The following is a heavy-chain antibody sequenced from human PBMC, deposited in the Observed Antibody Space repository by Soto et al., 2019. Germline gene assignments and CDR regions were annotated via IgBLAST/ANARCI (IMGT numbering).Heavy chain of an antibody. V-gene: IGHV1-8*01. CDR1: GYTFTSYD. CDR3: ARGRSLFGL. CDR2: MNPNSGIT. J-gene: IGHJ4*02. D-gene: IGHD3-16*02. Sequence: VQLVQSGAELKKPGASVKVSCKASGYTFTSYDFNWVRQATGQGLEWMGWMNPNSGITGYAPKFQGRVTMTRNTSISTAYMELSSLKSDDTAVYFCARGRSLFGLWGQGTLVTVSS.